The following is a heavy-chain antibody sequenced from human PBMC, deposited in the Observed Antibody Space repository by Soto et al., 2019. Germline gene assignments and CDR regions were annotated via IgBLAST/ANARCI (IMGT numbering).Heavy chain of an antibody. CDR2: IIPIFGTA. D-gene: IGHD4-4*01. Sequence: QVQLVQSGAEVKKPGSSVKVSCKASGGTFSSYAISWVRQAPGQGLEWMGGIIPIFGTANYAQKFQGRVTTTADESTSTAYMELSSLRSEDTAVYYCARPGEKEPDGYSPFDYWGQGTLVTVSS. V-gene: IGHV1-69*12. CDR1: GGTFSSYA. J-gene: IGHJ4*02. CDR3: ARPGEKEPDGYSPFDY.